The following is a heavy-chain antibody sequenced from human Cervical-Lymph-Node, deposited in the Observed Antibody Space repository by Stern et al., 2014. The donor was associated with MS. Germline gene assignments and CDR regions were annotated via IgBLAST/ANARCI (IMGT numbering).Heavy chain of an antibody. J-gene: IGHJ6*02. V-gene: IGHV5-51*03. Sequence: EVQLVESGAEVKKPGESLKISCKGSGYTFTNNWIAWVRQMPGKGLEWMGIIYPDDSDIRYSPSLQGQVTIPAEKSISTASLRGSSLKAADSAVYYCASPPPRRKWEDPNYGMDVWGQGTTVTVSS. CDR1: GYTFTNNW. CDR2: IYPDDSDI. CDR3: ASPPPRRKWEDPNYGMDV. D-gene: IGHD1-26*01.